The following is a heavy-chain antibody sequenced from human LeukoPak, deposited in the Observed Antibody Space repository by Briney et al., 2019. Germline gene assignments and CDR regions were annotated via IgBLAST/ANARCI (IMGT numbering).Heavy chain of an antibody. Sequence: PGGSLRLSCAASGFTVSSNYMSWARQAPGKGLEWVSVIYSGGSTYYADSVKGRFTISRDNSKNTLYLQMNNLRAEDTAVYYCARQTAYCSGTSCYYYYYYMDVWGKGTTVAISS. D-gene: IGHD2-2*01. CDR1: GFTVSSNY. CDR2: IYSGGST. J-gene: IGHJ6*03. CDR3: ARQTAYCSGTSCYYYYYYMDV. V-gene: IGHV3-53*01.